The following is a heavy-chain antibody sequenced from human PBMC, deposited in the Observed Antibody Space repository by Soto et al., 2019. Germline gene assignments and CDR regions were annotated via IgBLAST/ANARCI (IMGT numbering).Heavy chain of an antibody. D-gene: IGHD3-22*01. CDR1: GFTFDDYA. J-gene: IGHJ5*02. V-gene: IGHV3-9*01. CDR2: ISWNSGSI. Sequence: GGSLRLSCAASGFTFDDYAMHWVRQAPGKGLEWVSGISWNSGSIGYADSVKGRFTISRDNAKNSLYLQMNSLRAEDTALYYCANEFRCGYDSRVCNFGNWCDLGGQGTVDPV. CDR3: ANEFRCGYDSRVCNFGNWCDL.